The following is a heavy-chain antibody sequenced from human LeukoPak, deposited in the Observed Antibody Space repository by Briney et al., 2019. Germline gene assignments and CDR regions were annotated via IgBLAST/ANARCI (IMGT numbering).Heavy chain of an antibody. D-gene: IGHD3-3*01. CDR2: IYWNDDK. V-gene: IGHV2-5*01. J-gene: IGHJ4*02. Sequence: TLSLTCTVSGGSISSSSYYWGWIRQPPGKALEWLALIYWNDDKRYSPSLKSRLTITKDTSKNQVVLTMTNMDPVDTATYYCAHKGELGTPDFGVVIIPPAPGHYFDYWGQGTLVTVSS. CDR3: AHKGELGTPDFGVVIIPPAPGHYFDY. CDR1: GGSISSSSYY.